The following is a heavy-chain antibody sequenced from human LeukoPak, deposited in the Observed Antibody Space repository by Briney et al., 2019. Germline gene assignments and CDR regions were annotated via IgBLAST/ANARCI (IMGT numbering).Heavy chain of an antibody. D-gene: IGHD3-3*01. CDR2: INSDRSST. CDR1: GFTFSSDW. Sequence: GGSLRLSCAASGFTFSSDWMHWVRQAPGKGLVWVSRINSDRSSTSYADSVKGRFTISRDNAKNTLYLQMNSLRAEDTAVYYCARDPSYDFWSGSDYYYMDVWGKGTTVTVSS. J-gene: IGHJ6*03. V-gene: IGHV3-74*01. CDR3: ARDPSYDFWSGSDYYYMDV.